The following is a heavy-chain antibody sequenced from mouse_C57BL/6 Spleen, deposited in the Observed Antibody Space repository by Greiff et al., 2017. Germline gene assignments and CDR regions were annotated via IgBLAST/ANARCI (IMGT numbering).Heavy chain of an antibody. CDR3: ASPYYYGSSSYAMDD. J-gene: IGHJ4*01. D-gene: IGHD1-1*01. CDR2: IDPSDSYT. CDR1: GYTFTSYW. Sequence: QVQLQQPGAELVKPGASVKLSCKASGYTFTSYWMQWVKQRPGQGLEWIGEIDPSDSYTNYNQQFKGKATWTVDTSSSTAYMQLSSLTSEDSAVYYCASPYYYGSSSYAMDDWGQGTSVTVSS. V-gene: IGHV1-50*01.